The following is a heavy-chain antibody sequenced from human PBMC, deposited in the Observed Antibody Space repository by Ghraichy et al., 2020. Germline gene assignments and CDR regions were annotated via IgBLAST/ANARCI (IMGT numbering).Heavy chain of an antibody. J-gene: IGHJ6*03. Sequence: ASVKVSCKASGYTFTSYGISWVRQAPGQGLEWMGWISAYNGNTNYAQKLQGRVTMTTDTSTSTAYMELRSLRSDDTAVYYCARDEQLQTPYYYYYMDVWGKGTTVTVSS. D-gene: IGHD5-24*01. CDR2: ISAYNGNT. V-gene: IGHV1-18*01. CDR1: GYTFTSYG. CDR3: ARDEQLQTPYYYYYMDV.